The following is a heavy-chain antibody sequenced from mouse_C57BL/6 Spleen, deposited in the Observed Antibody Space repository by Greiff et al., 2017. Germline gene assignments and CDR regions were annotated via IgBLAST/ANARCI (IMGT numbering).Heavy chain of an antibody. CDR1: GYTFTSYW. CDR3: ARVGYGSSYSAWFAY. V-gene: IGHV1-52*01. Sequence: VKLQQPGAELVRPGSSVKLSCKASGYTFTSYWMHWVKQRPIQGLEWIGNIDPSDSETHYNQKFKDKATLTVDKSSSTAYMQLSSLTSEDSAVYYCARVGYGSSYSAWFAYWGQGTLVTVSA. D-gene: IGHD1-1*01. J-gene: IGHJ3*01. CDR2: IDPSDSET.